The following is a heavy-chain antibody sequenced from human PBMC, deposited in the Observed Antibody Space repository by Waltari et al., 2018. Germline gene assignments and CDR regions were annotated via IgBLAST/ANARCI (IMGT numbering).Heavy chain of an antibody. Sequence: EVQIVESGGGLVQPGGSLRLSCTASGLTFPHYAIHWVRQAPGKGLEYVSGISNNGGTTYYANSVKGRFTISRDNFENTVFLQMGSLRAEDTAVYYCARGGWESSGWPFDFWGQGTLVTVSS. CDR2: ISNNGGTT. V-gene: IGHV3-64*01. J-gene: IGHJ4*02. CDR3: ARGGWESSGWPFDF. CDR1: GLTFPHYA. D-gene: IGHD6-19*01.